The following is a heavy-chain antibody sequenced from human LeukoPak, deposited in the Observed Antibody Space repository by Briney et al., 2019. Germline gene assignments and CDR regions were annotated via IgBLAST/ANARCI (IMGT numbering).Heavy chain of an antibody. V-gene: IGHV1-18*01. CDR1: GYTFTSCG. J-gene: IGHJ4*02. Sequence: ASVKVSCKASGYTFTSCGISWVRQAPGQGLEWMGWISAYNGNTNYAQKLQGRVTMTTDTSTSTAYMELRSLRSDDTAVYYCARSLEEIAARHMVPSDDWGQGTLVTVSS. CDR3: ARSLEEIAARHMVPSDD. D-gene: IGHD6-6*01. CDR2: ISAYNGNT.